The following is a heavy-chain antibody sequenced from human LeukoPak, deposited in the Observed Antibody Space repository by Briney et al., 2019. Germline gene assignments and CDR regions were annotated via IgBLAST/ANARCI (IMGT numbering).Heavy chain of an antibody. Sequence: GGSLRLSCAASGFTFSSYSMNWVRQAPGKGLEWVSYISSSSTIYYADSVKGRFTISRDNAKNSLYLQMNSLRAEDTAVYYCARVRGSGSYYFDYWGQGTLVTVSS. CDR1: GFTFSSYS. J-gene: IGHJ4*02. D-gene: IGHD1-26*01. CDR2: ISSSSTI. V-gene: IGHV3-48*01. CDR3: ARVRGSGSYYFDY.